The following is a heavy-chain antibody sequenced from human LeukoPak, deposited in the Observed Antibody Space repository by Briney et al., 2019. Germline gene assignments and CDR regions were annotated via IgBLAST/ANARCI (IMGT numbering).Heavy chain of an antibody. CDR3: ARAQAYYDSSGYYYSYFDY. V-gene: IGHV4-59*01. Sequence: SETLSLTCTVSGGSISSYYWSWIRQPPGKGLEWIGYIYYSGSTNYNPSLKSRVTISVDTSKNQFSLKLSSVTAADTAVYYCARAQAYYDSSGYYYSYFDYWGQGTLVTVSS. CDR1: GGSISSYY. CDR2: IYYSGST. J-gene: IGHJ4*02. D-gene: IGHD3-22*01.